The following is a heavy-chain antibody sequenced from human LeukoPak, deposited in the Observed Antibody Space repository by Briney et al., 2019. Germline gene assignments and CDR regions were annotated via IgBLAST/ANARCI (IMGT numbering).Heavy chain of an antibody. CDR3: AVDNDSTGYYFSMDV. Sequence: PSETLSLTCTVSGGSISSYYWSWIRQPPGKGLEWIGYISYSGNTNYNPSLKGRVTISIDTSKNHFSLKLSSVTAADTAVYYCAVDNDSTGYYFSMDVWGKGTTVTVSS. J-gene: IGHJ6*03. V-gene: IGHV4-59*01. CDR2: ISYSGNT. D-gene: IGHD3-22*01. CDR1: GGSISSYY.